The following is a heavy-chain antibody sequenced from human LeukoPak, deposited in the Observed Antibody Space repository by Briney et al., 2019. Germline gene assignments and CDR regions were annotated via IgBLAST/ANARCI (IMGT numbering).Heavy chain of an antibody. CDR1: GFSVSSYY. Sequence: PGGSLRLSCAASGFSVSSYYMNWVRQAPGKGLQWVSILHSDGATYYADSVKGRFTISRDNSRSTLYLQTNSLRAEDTAIYFCARVAYYRVTADQITDAFDVWGHGTVVTVSS. J-gene: IGHJ3*01. D-gene: IGHD2-21*02. V-gene: IGHV3-66*01. CDR2: LHSDGAT. CDR3: ARVAYYRVTADQITDAFDV.